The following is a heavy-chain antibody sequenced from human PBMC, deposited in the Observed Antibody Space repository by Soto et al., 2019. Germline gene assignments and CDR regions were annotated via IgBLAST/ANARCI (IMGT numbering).Heavy chain of an antibody. CDR3: TVGVGATLWFDP. CDR2: FDPEDGKT. D-gene: IGHD1-26*01. CDR1: GNLLSDLY. J-gene: IGHJ5*02. Sequence: QVQLVQSGAEVKKPGASVKVSCQVSGNLLSDLYMHWVRQAPGKGLEWMGGFDPEDGKTIYAQKFQGRVTMTEDTSTDTVYMDLSRLRSDDTAVYYCTVGVGATLWFDPRGQGTLVTVSS. V-gene: IGHV1-24*01.